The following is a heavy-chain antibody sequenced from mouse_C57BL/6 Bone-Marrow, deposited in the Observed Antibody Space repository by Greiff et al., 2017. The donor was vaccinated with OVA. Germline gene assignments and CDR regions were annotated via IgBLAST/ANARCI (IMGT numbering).Heavy chain of an antibody. CDR3: ARRSRYYAMDY. V-gene: IGHV5-15*01. CDR2: ISNLAYSI. CDR1: GFTFSDYG. D-gene: IGHD1-1*01. Sequence: EVQGVESGGGLVQPGGSLKLSCAASGFTFSDYGMAWVRQAPRKGPEWVAFISNLAYSIYYADTVTGRFTIARSNAKNTLYLEMSSLRSEDTAMYYCARRSRYYAMDYWGQGTSVTVSS. J-gene: IGHJ4*01.